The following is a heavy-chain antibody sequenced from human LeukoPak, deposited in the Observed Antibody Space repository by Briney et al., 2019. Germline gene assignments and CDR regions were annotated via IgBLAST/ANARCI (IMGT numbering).Heavy chain of an antibody. Sequence: GGSLRLSCAASRFTFSSYGMHWVRQAPGKGLEWVAVISYDGSNKYYADSVKGRFTISRDNSKNTLYLQMNSLRAEDTAVYYCAKDYREVVVVVAEYYYYGMDVWGQGTTVTVSS. CDR2: ISYDGSNK. D-gene: IGHD2-15*01. CDR3: AKDYREVVVVVAEYYYYGMDV. CDR1: RFTFSSYG. V-gene: IGHV3-30*18. J-gene: IGHJ6*02.